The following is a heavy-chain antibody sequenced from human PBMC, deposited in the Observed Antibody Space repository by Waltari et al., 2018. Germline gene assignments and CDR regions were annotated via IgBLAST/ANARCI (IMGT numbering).Heavy chain of an antibody. D-gene: IGHD2-2*02. J-gene: IGHJ4*02. CDR1: GGSFSGYY. Sequence: QVQLQQWGAGLLKPSETLSLTCAVYGGSFSGYYWSWIRQPPGKGLEWIGEINHSGSTNYNPSLKSRVTISVDSSKNQFSLKLSSVTAADTAVYYCAREVKGCSSTSCYSNFDYWDQGTLVTVSS. CDR2: INHSGST. V-gene: IGHV4-34*01. CDR3: AREVKGCSSTSCYSNFDY.